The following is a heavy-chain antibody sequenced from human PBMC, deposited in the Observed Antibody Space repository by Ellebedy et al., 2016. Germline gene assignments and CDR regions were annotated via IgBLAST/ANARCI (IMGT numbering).Heavy chain of an antibody. V-gene: IGHV3-74*01. CDR3: TRDVAYEFYDY. D-gene: IGHD3-22*01. Sequence: GGSLRLSCTASGFTFSSYVMHWIRQAPGKGLEWISRISHDATVTTYADSVKGRFAVSRDNARNILYLQMNSLTPEDTGVYYCTRDVAYEFYDYWGHGILVTVSP. J-gene: IGHJ4*01. CDR2: ISHDATVT. CDR1: GFTFSSYV.